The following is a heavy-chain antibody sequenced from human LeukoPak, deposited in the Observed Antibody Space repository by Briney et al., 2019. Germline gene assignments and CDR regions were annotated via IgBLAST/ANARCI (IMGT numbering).Heavy chain of an antibody. CDR1: GGSFSGYY. CDR3: ARVPLYWQDPFDF. Sequence: SQTLSLTCGVYGGSFSGYYWSRLRQPPGKGLEGGGEVSQTGSGKTNYNPSLKGRVTISVDTSKNQFALELTSVTAADTAMYYCARVPLYWQDPFDFWGQGTLVTVSS. D-gene: IGHD2-15*01. V-gene: IGHV4-34*01. J-gene: IGHJ4*02. CDR2: VSQTGSGKT.